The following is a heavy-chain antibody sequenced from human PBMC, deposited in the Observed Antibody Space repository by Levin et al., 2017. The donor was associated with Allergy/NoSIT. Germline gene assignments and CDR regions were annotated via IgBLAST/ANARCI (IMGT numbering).Heavy chain of an antibody. CDR2: LNPRGGDT. D-gene: IGHD6-19*01. CDR3: ARGGDIALPGGYYYYGMDV. Sequence: ASVKVSCKASGYTFTNYFMHWVRQAPGQGLQWMGILNPRGGDTNYAQKFQDRVTMTRDTSTSTVYMELSSLRSEDTAVYFCARGGDIALPGGYYYYGMDVWGQGTTVTVSS. CDR1: GYTFTNYF. J-gene: IGHJ6*02. V-gene: IGHV1-46*01.